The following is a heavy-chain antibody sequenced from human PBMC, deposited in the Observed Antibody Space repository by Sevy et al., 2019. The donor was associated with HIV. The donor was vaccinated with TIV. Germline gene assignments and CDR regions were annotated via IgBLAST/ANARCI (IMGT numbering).Heavy chain of an antibody. J-gene: IGHJ6*02. V-gene: IGHV4-59*13. CDR1: GGSISSYY. CDR3: ARFNYFDNSRVHYYYGMDV. Sequence: SETLSLTCTVSGGSISSYYWNWIRQPPGKGLEWIGYIYYSGSTNYNPSLKSRVTISVDTSKNQLTLKLISVTAADTAVYYCARFNYFDNSRVHYYYGMDVWGQGTTVTVSS. CDR2: IYYSGST. D-gene: IGHD3-22*01.